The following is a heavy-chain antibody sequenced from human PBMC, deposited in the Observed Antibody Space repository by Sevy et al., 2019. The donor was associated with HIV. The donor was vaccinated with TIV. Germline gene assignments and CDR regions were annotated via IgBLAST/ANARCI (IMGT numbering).Heavy chain of an antibody. V-gene: IGHV3-21*03. J-gene: IGHJ4*02. CDR1: GFTLSTYS. D-gene: IGHD2-2*01. CDR3: VRDGGCSSTSCILYFDY. CDR2: ISSSSSYI. Sequence: GGSLRLSCAASGFTLSTYSMNWVRQAPGKGLEWVSSISSSSSYIYYADSVKGRFTISRDNAKNSLYLQMNSLRAEDTAVYYCVRDGGCSSTSCILYFDYWGQGTLVTVSS.